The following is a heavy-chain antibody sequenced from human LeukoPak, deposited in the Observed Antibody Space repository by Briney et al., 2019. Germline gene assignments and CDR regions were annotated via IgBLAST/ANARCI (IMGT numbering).Heavy chain of an antibody. D-gene: IGHD3-10*01. CDR3: ARVRTPYGYYGMDV. CDR2: IYYSGST. CDR1: GGSISSYY. J-gene: IGHJ6*02. Sequence: SETLSLTCTVSGGSISSYYWSWIRQPPGKGLEWIGYIYYSGSTKYNPSLKSRVTISVDTSKDQFSLKLSSVTAADTAVYYCARVRTPYGYYGMDVWGQGTTVTVSS. V-gene: IGHV4-59*01.